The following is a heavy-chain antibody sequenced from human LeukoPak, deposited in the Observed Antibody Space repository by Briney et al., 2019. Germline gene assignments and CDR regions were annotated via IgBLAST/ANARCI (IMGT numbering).Heavy chain of an antibody. J-gene: IGHJ4*02. CDR1: GGSVSNGRFY. D-gene: IGHD1-26*01. V-gene: IGHV4-61*01. CDR2: IYYSGST. CDR3: ARGGSGTYYHY. Sequence: PSETLSLTCTVSGGSVSNGRFYWSWIRQPPGKGLEWIGYIYYSGSTNYNPSLKSRVTISVDTSKNQFSLKLSSVTAADTAVYYCARGGSGTYYHYWGQGTLVTVSS.